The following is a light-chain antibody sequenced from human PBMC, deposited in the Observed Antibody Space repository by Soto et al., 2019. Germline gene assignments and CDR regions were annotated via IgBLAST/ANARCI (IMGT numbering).Light chain of an antibody. CDR3: SSYTRRSTWV. CDR1: SSDVGGYDY. V-gene: IGLV2-14*01. J-gene: IGLJ3*02. Sequence: QSVLTQPASVSGSPGQSITISCTGTSSDVGGYDYVSWYQQYPGKAPKLLISEVSNRPSGVSNRFSGSKSGNTASLTISGLQAEDEADYYCSSYTRRSTWVFGGGTKLTVL. CDR2: EVS.